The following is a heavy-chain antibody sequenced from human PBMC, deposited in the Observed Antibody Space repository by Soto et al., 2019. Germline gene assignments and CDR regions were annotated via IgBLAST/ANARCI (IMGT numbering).Heavy chain of an antibody. CDR3: VRPLIVADAPGYCDL. CDR2: IYPADSHT. V-gene: IGHV5-51*01. J-gene: IGHJ2*01. D-gene: IGHD2-21*01. Sequence: PGESLKISCKAFDYRFTSYWIGWVRQMPGKGLDWMGIIYPADSHTTYSPAFEGQVTVSVDTSIDTAYLHFNSLKASDTAMYYCVRPLIVADAPGYCDLWGRGTQVTVSS. CDR1: DYRFTSYW.